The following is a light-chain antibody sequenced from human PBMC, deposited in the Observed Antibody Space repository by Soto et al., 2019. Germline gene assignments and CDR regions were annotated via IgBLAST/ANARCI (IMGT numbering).Light chain of an antibody. CDR1: QSLAYSDGNTY. J-gene: IGKJ2*01. Sequence: DVVMTQSPLSLPVTLGQPASISCRSSQSLAYSDGNTYLNWFQQRPGQSPRRLIYKVSNRDSGVPDRFTGSGSGTDFTLKISRVEAEDVGVYYCMQGTLWPPYTFGQGTKLEIK. V-gene: IGKV2-30*01. CDR3: MQGTLWPPYT. CDR2: KVS.